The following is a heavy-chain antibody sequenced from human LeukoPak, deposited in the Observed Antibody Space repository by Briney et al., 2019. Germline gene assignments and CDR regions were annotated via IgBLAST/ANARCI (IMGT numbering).Heavy chain of an antibody. J-gene: IGHJ6*03. CDR1: DDSITIYY. Sequence: SETPSLTCTVSDDSITIYYWSWIRQPPGKGLEWIGYVDHTGSTKFNPSLNGRVSISRDTSNNFFSLRLRSVTAADTAVYFCARGRVSSSTWYSTYYYFFYMDFWGKGTTVTVSS. D-gene: IGHD4-11*01. CDR2: VDHTGST. CDR3: ARGRVSSSTWYSTYYYFFYMDF. V-gene: IGHV4-59*01.